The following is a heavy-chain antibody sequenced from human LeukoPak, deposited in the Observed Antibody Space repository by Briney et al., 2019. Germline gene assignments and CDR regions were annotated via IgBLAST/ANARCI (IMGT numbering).Heavy chain of an antibody. CDR3: ARDWRFLEGSYSYYYYMDV. J-gene: IGHJ6*03. V-gene: IGHV4-34*01. D-gene: IGHD3-3*01. CDR2: INHSGST. Sequence: SETLSLACAVYGGSFSGHYWSWIRQPPGKGLEWIGEINHSGSTNYNPSLKSRVTISVDTSKNQFSLKLSSVTAADTAEYYCARDWRFLEGSYSYYYYMDVWGKGTTVTVSS. CDR1: GGSFSGHY.